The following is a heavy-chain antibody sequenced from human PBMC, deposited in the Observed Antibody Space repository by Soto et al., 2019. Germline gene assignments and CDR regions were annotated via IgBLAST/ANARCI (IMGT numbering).Heavy chain of an antibody. Sequence: PGGSLRLSCAASGFTVSSKYMSWVRQAPVKGLEWVSVIYSGGRTYYAHSVKGRFTISRDNSKNTVYLQMNSLRAEDTAVYYCARDPDRSGYDYGYYFGMDVWGQGTTVTVSS. CDR2: IYSGGRT. V-gene: IGHV3-53*01. CDR3: ARDPDRSGYDYGYYFGMDV. J-gene: IGHJ6*02. CDR1: GFTVSSKY. D-gene: IGHD5-12*01.